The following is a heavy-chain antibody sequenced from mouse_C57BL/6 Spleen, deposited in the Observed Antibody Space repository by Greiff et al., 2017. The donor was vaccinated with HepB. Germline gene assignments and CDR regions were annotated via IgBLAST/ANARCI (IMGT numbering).Heavy chain of an antibody. Sequence: VQLQQSGAELMKPGASVKLSCKATGYTFTGYWIEWVKQRPGHGLEWIGEILPGSGRTNYNEKFKGKATFTADTSSNTAHMQLSSLTTEESAIYYCARAHYHYDGGYWYFDVWGTGTTVTGSS. D-gene: IGHD2-4*01. V-gene: IGHV1-9*01. CDR3: ARAHYHYDGGYWYFDV. J-gene: IGHJ1*03. CDR2: ILPGSGRT. CDR1: GYTFTGYW.